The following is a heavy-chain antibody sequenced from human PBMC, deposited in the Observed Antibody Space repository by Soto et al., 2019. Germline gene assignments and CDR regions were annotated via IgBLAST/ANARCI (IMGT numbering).Heavy chain of an antibody. J-gene: IGHJ4*02. V-gene: IGHV4-30-4*01. CDR1: GVSIASXXYY. CDR2: IFYSGGA. D-gene: IGHD2-15*01. Sequence: LHESGPGLVKASQTLSLTCAVSGVSIASXXYYXXWLRQPPGKGLEWVGYIFYSGGAYYNPSLKSRXXXXXXXXXXXXXXXXXXXXXXXTAIYFCGSQLMEARSGHVDYDYWGQGILVTVXS. CDR3: GSQLMEARSGHVDYDY.